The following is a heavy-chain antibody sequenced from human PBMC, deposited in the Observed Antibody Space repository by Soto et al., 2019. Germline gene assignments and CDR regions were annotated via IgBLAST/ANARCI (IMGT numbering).Heavy chain of an antibody. J-gene: IGHJ6*04. V-gene: IGHV1-69*01. D-gene: IGHD6-19*01. Sequence: QVQLEQSGAEVKRPGSSVKVSCRASGGTFTSYSINWGRRAPGQGPEWMGAVIPRVGTTTYAQRFEGRVTVIADASTSTVFMEMSGLRSEDTAVYFCARARTVAVSGRTGGYYYYDMDLWGKGTAVTVSS. CDR1: GGTFTSYS. CDR2: VIPRVGTT. CDR3: ARARTVAVSGRTGGYYYYDMDL.